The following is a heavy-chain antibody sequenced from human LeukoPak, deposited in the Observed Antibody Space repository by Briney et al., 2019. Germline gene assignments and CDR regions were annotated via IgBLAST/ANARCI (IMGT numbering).Heavy chain of an antibody. Sequence: PSETLSLTCAVYGGSFSGYYWSWIRQPPGKGLEWIGEINHSGSINYNPSLKSRVTISVDTSKNQFSLKLSSVTAADTAVYYCARGLLLWFGESIRFDYWGQGTLVTVSS. V-gene: IGHV4-34*01. J-gene: IGHJ4*02. CDR1: GGSFSGYY. D-gene: IGHD3-10*01. CDR2: INHSGSI. CDR3: ARGLLLWFGESIRFDY.